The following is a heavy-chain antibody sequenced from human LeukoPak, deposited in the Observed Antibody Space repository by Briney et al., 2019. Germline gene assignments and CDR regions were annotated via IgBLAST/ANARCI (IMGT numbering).Heavy chain of an antibody. CDR1: GGSISSYS. V-gene: IGHV4-59*01. CDR2: VYYGGST. CDR3: AMIAPAGRWFDP. J-gene: IGHJ5*02. D-gene: IGHD6-13*01. Sequence: PSETLSLTYTVSGGSISSYSWSWIRQPPGKGLEWIGYVYYGGSTNYNPSLESRVTISLDTSKNQFSLDLTSVTAADTAVYYCAMIAPAGRWFDPWGQGTLVTVSS.